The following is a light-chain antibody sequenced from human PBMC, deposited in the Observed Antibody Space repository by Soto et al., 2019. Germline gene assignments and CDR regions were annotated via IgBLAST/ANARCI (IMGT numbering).Light chain of an antibody. V-gene: IGKV3-20*01. CDR3: HQYGSSPST. J-gene: IGKJ1*01. CDR2: GAS. CDR1: QSVSSSF. Sequence: EIVLTQSPGTLSLSPGERATLSCRASQSVSSSFLAWYQQKPGQAPRLLIYGASSRATGIPDRISGSGSGTDFTLTNSRLEPEDFAVYYCHQYGSSPSTFGQGTEVEIK.